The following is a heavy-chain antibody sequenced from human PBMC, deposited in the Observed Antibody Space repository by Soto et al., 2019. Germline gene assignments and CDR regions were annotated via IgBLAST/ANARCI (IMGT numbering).Heavy chain of an antibody. Sequence: EVQLVESGGGLVQPGGSLKLSCAASGFAFSAFPLHWVRQSSGKGLEWVGRIRSEVKDYATGYAESVKGRFTVSRDDSKNMAYLQMNSLKTDDTAVYFCTTLEEWGTYSGYWGQGTLVTVSS. V-gene: IGHV3-73*02. CDR3: TTLEEWGTYSGY. J-gene: IGHJ4*02. D-gene: IGHD1-26*01. CDR1: GFAFSAFP. CDR2: IRSEVKDYAT.